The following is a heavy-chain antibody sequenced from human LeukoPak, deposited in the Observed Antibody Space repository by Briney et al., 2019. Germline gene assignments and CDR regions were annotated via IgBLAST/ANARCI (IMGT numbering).Heavy chain of an antibody. CDR2: IWSDGTEK. CDR3: AKDAQRGFDYSNSLAY. CDR1: GFTYSHFG. V-gene: IGHV3-33*06. D-gene: IGHD4-11*01. Sequence: PTGGSLRLSCAGSGFTYSHFGMHWVRQAPGKGLEWVAVIWSDGTEKYYGDAVKGRFTISRDNSRNTVYLQMNNLRDDDTAVYYCAKDAQRGFDYSNSLAYWGQGTLVIVSS. J-gene: IGHJ4*02.